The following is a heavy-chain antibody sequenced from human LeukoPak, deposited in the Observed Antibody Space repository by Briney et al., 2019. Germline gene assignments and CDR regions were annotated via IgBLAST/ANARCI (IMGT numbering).Heavy chain of an antibody. D-gene: IGHD2-15*01. CDR2: ISGGVGS. J-gene: IGHJ4*02. CDR1: GFTFSAYA. CDR3: AKHILGYCAGGNCPYHFDY. V-gene: IGHV3-23*01. Sequence: GGSLRLSCAASGFTFSAYAMSWVRQAPGEGLEWVSSISGGVGSYYAVAVKGRFTISRDNSKNTLYLQMNSLRAEDTAVYYCAKHILGYCAGGNCPYHFDYWGQGTLVTVSS.